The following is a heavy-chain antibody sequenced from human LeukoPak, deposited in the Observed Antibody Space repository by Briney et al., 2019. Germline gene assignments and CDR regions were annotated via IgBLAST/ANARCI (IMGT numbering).Heavy chain of an antibody. CDR3: ARERYCSSTSCYAGEYFQH. V-gene: IGHV1-69*13. Sequence: GASVKVSCKASGGTFSSYAISWVRQAPGQGLEWMGGIIPIFGTANYAQKFQGRVTITADESTSTAYMELSSLRSEDTAVYYCARERYCSSTSCYAGEYFQHWGQGTLVTVSS. CDR2: IIPIFGTA. J-gene: IGHJ1*01. D-gene: IGHD2-2*01. CDR1: GGTFSSYA.